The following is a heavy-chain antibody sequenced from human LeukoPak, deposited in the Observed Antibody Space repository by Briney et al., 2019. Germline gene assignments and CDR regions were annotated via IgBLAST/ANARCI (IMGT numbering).Heavy chain of an antibody. D-gene: IGHD3-22*01. Sequence: PSETLSLTCTVSGGSICSYYWSWIRQPAGKGLEWIGRIYTSGSTDYNPSLKSRVTISVDKSKNQFSLKLSSVTAADTAVYYCARDEPYYYDSSGYYTYYFDYWGQGTLVTVSS. CDR2: IYTSGST. CDR1: GGSICSYY. V-gene: IGHV4-4*07. CDR3: ARDEPYYYDSSGYYTYYFDY. J-gene: IGHJ4*02.